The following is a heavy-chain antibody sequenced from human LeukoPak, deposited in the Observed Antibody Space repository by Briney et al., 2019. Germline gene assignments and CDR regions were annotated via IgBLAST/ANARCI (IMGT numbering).Heavy chain of an antibody. CDR1: GFTFDNYA. CDR2: IKQDGGEK. Sequence: GGSLRLPCAASGFTFDNYAMHWVRQAPGKGLEWVANIKQDGGEKYYVDSVKGRFTISRDNAKNSLYLQMNSLRAEDTAVYYCARDRDVDDFDSWGHGTLVTVSS. V-gene: IGHV3-7*01. J-gene: IGHJ4*01. CDR3: ARDRDVDDFDS. D-gene: IGHD2-15*01.